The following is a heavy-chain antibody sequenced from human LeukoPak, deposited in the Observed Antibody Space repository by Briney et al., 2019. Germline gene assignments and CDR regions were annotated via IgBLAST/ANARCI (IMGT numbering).Heavy chain of an antibody. Sequence: GGSLRLSCAASGFTFSSYWMSWVRQAPGKGLEWVANIKQDGSEKYYVDSVKGRFTISRDNAKNSLYLQMNSLRAEDTAVYYCARDEDMITFGGSDAFDIWGQGTMVTVSS. CDR2: IKQDGSEK. V-gene: IGHV3-7*01. CDR3: ARDEDMITFGGSDAFDI. D-gene: IGHD3-16*01. CDR1: GFTFSSYW. J-gene: IGHJ3*02.